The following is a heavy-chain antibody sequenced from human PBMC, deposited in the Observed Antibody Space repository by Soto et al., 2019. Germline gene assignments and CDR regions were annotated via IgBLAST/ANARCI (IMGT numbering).Heavy chain of an antibody. CDR1: GGSISSYC. CDR2: IYYSGST. V-gene: IGHV4-59*01. D-gene: IGHD1-1*01. J-gene: IGHJ6*02. CDR3: ARVWKDYYYYGMDV. Sequence: PSENTGPTCTVAGGSISSYCWSWIRQTPGKGLEWIGYIYYSGSTNYNPSLKSRVTISVDTSKNQFSLKLSSVTAADTAVYYCARVWKDYYYYGMDVWGQGTTVTVSS.